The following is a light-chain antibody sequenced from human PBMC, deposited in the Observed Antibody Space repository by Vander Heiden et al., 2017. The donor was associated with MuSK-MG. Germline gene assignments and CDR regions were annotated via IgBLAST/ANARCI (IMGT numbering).Light chain of an antibody. CDR3: CSDAGRNNFV. CDR2: EVS. CDR1: SSDVGGYNY. V-gene: IGLV2-8*01. Sequence: QSALTQPPSASGSPGQSVSISCTGTSSDVGGYNYVACDQQQPAKAPNLMVYEVSRRTSGVPHRLSGSKSGNTTALTVSGLKEEEEADYYCCSDAGRNNFVFGTGTKVTVL. J-gene: IGLJ1*01.